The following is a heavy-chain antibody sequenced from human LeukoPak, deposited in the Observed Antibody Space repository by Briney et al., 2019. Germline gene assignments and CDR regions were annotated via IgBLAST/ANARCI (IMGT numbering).Heavy chain of an antibody. V-gene: IGHV1-69*05. D-gene: IGHD2-15*01. CDR3: ARGPAKMVAVTHFDY. J-gene: IGHJ4*02. CDR1: GGTFSSYG. Sequence: SVKVSCKASGGTFSSYGITWVRQAPGQGLEWLGGTIPIFSSEDYAQRFQGRVTITTDESTSTAYMELSSLRSDDTAVYYCARGPAKMVAVTHFDYWGQGTLVTVSS. CDR2: TIPIFSSE.